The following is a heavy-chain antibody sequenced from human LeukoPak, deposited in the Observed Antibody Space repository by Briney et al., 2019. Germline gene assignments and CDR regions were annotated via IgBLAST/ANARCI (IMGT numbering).Heavy chain of an antibody. J-gene: IGHJ3*02. V-gene: IGHV2-5*01. CDR2: IYENDEK. CDR1: GFSLSTGGVG. Sequence: ESGPTLVKATQTLRLTCTFSGFSLSTGGVGVGWIRQPPGEALEWLGVIYENDEKLYSSSLQNRLSITKDTSKNQVVLTMANMDPVDTATYYCAHRHRGVASDIWGQGTMVTVSS. D-gene: IGHD2-15*01. CDR3: AHRHRGVASDI.